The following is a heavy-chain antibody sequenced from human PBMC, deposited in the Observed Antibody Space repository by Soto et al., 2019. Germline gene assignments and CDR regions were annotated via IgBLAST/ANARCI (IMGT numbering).Heavy chain of an antibody. V-gene: IGHV4-34*01. D-gene: IGHD6-19*01. J-gene: IGHJ5*02. Sequence: PSETLSLTCAVYGGSFSGYYWSWIRQPPGKGLEWIGEINHSGSTNYNPSLKSRVTISVDTSKNQFSLKLSSVTAADTAVYYCARGSSSGWYGRWFDPWGQGTLVTVSS. CDR2: INHSGST. CDR1: GGSFSGYY. CDR3: ARGSSSGWYGRWFDP.